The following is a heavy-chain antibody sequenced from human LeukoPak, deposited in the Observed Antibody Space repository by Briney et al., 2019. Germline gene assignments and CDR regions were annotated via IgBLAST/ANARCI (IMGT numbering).Heavy chain of an antibody. J-gene: IGHJ6*03. V-gene: IGHV1-69*05. Sequence: SVKVSCKASGGTFSSYAISWVRQAPGQGLEWMGGIIPIFGTANYAQKFQGRVTMTRNTSISTAYMELRSLRSEDTAVYYCATELRYFDWLVGDYYYMDVWGKGTTVTISS. D-gene: IGHD3-9*01. CDR2: IIPIFGTA. CDR3: ATELRYFDWLVGDYYYMDV. CDR1: GGTFSSYA.